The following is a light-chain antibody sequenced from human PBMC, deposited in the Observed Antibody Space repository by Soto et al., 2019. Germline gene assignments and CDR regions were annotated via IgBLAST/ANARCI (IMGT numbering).Light chain of an antibody. V-gene: IGLV2-14*03. J-gene: IGLJ1*01. CDR2: EVS. Sequence: QSALTQPASVSGSPGQSITISCTGTSSDVGAYDYVSWYQQHPDKAPKLMIYEVSNRPSGVSNRFSGSKSVNTATLTISGLQADDEADYYCSSYTSSSTRVFGTGTKLTVL. CDR3: SSYTSSSTRV. CDR1: SSDVGAYDY.